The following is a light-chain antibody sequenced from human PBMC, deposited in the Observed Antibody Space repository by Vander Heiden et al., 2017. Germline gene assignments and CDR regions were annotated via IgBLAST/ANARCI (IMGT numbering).Light chain of an antibody. Sequence: EIVLTQSPATLSLSPGESATLSCRASQSVSSYLAWYQQKRGQAPRLLIYEASNRATGIPARCSGSGSGTDFTLTSSSLEPEDFAVYYRQQRSNGLWTFGQGTKVEIK. CDR2: EAS. V-gene: IGKV3-11*01. CDR3: QQRSNGLWT. CDR1: QSVSSY. J-gene: IGKJ1*01.